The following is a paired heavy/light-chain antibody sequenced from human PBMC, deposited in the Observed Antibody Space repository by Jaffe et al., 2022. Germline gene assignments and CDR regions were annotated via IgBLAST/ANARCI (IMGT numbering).Heavy chain of an antibody. J-gene: IGHJ6*03. CDR2: IIPIFGTA. Sequence: QVQLVQSGAEVKKPGSSVKVSCKASGGTFSSYAISWVRQAPGQGLEWMGGIIPIFGTANYAQKFQGRVTITADESTSTAYMELSSLRSEDTAVYYCARAPHSGYDDYYMDVWGKGTTVTVSS. D-gene: IGHD5-12*01. CDR1: GGTFSSYA. CDR3: ARAPHSGYDDYYMDV. V-gene: IGHV1-69*01.
Light chain of an antibody. CDR3: VLYMGSGGV. CDR1: SGSVSTSYY. CDR2: STN. Sequence: QTVVTQEPSFSVSPGGTVTLTCGLSSGSVSTSYYPSWYQQTPGQAPRTLIYSTNTRSSGVPDRFSGSILGNKAALTITGAQADDESDYYCVLYMGSGGVFGGGTKLTVL. J-gene: IGLJ2*01. V-gene: IGLV8-61*01.